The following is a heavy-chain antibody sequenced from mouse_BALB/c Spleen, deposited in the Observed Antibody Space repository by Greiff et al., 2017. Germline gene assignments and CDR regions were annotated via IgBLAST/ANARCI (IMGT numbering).Heavy chain of an antibody. V-gene: IGHV5-15*02. CDR1: GFTFSDYG. CDR2: ISNLAYSI. Sequence: EVHLVESGGGLVQPGGSRKLSCAASGFTFSDYGMAWVRRAPGKGPEWVAFISNLAYSIYYADTVTGRFTISRENAKNTLYLEMSSLRSEDTAMYYCARDKGMILDYWGQGTTLTVSS. CDR3: ARDKGMILDY. D-gene: IGHD2-4*01. J-gene: IGHJ2*01.